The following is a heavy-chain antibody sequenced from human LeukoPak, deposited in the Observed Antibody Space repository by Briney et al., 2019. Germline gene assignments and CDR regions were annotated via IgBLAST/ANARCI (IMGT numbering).Heavy chain of an antibody. D-gene: IGHD6-19*01. CDR1: GYTFTSYY. J-gene: IGHJ4*02. Sequence: GASVKVSCKASGYTFTSYYMHWVRQAPGQGLEWMGIINPSGGSTSYAQKFQGRVTMTRDMSTSTVYMELSSLRSEDTAVYYCAREGVAGTPGWDFGYWGQGTLVTVSS. CDR3: AREGVAGTPGWDFGY. V-gene: IGHV1-46*01. CDR2: INPSGGST.